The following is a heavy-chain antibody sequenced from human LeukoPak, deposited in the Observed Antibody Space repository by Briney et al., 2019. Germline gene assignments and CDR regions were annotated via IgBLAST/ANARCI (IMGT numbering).Heavy chain of an antibody. V-gene: IGHV3-7*02. D-gene: IGHD6-25*01. CDR2: INEDGSAK. J-gene: IGHJ4*02. Sequence: PGGSLRLSCAVSGRTFSDYWMSWVRQAPGKGLEWVAYINEDGSAKFYVDSVKGRFTISRDNAKNLVYLQMNSLRAEDTALYYCARGLHSGLDYWGQGTLVTVSS. CDR1: GRTFSDYW. CDR3: ARGLHSGLDY.